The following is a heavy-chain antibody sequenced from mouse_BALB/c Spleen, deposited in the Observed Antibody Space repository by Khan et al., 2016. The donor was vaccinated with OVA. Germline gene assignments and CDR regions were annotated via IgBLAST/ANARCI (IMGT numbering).Heavy chain of an antibody. CDR2: ISPGSGDT. D-gene: IGHD1-2*01. Sequence: QVQLKQSGAELARPGASVKLSCKASGYTFTDYYINWVKQRTGQGLEWIGEISPGSGDTYYNEKFKGKATLTADKSSSTVSMQLSSLTAEASAVYFCASRNYFGYTFAYWGQGTLVTVSA. J-gene: IGHJ3*01. CDR3: ASRNYFGYTFAY. CDR1: GYTFTDYY. V-gene: IGHV1-77*01.